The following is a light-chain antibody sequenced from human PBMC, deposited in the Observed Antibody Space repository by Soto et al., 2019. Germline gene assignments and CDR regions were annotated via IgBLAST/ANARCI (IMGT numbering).Light chain of an antibody. V-gene: IGLV1-44*01. Sequence: QAVVSQPPSASGTPGQTVTISCSGRSSNIGSNIVNWYQQLPGTAPKLLIYNDDHRPSGVADRFSGSKSGTSASLAISGLQSEDEADYYCSAWDASLGAILFGGGTKLTVL. CDR1: SSNIGSNI. CDR2: NDD. CDR3: SAWDASLGAIL. J-gene: IGLJ3*02.